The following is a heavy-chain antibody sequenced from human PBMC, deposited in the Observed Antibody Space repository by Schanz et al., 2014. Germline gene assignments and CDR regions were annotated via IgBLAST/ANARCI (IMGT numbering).Heavy chain of an antibody. D-gene: IGHD5-18*01. V-gene: IGHV4-59*01. CDR2: IYHGGTT. J-gene: IGHJ4*02. CDR3: ATLPEYSYMSWDH. Sequence: QVQLQESGPGLVKPSETLSLTCTVSGGSISSYYWSWIRQPPGKGLEWIGVIYHGGTTIYNPSLLSRVTISGDTTKNQVSLKLSSVSVADTAVYYCATLPEYSYMSWDHWGQGTLVAVSS. CDR1: GGSISSYY.